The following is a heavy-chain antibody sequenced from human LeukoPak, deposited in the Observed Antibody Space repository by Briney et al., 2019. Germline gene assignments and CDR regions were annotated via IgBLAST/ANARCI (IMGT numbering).Heavy chain of an antibody. J-gene: IGHJ4*02. Sequence: ASVKVSCKVSGYTLTELSMHWVRQAPGKGLEWMGGFDPEDGETIYAQKFQGRVTMTEDTSTDTAYMELSSLRSEDTAVYYCARGGITIFGEATTPFDYWGQGTLVTVSS. CDR2: FDPEDGET. D-gene: IGHD3-3*01. CDR1: GYTLTELS. CDR3: ARGGITIFGEATTPFDY. V-gene: IGHV1-24*01.